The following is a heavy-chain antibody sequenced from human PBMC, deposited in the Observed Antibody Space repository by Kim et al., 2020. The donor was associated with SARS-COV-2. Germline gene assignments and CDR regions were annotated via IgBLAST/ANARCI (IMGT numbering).Heavy chain of an antibody. J-gene: IGHJ4*02. D-gene: IGHD4-17*01. V-gene: IGHV4-31*03. CDR3: ARDSGDYAHWFDY. CDR2: IYDSGST. CDR1: GGSISSGGYY. Sequence: SETLSLTCTVSGGSISSGGYYWSWIRQHPGKGLEWIGYIYDSGSTYYNPSLKSRVTISVDTSKNHFSLKLNSVTAADTAVYYCARDSGDYAHWFDYWGQGTLVTVSS.